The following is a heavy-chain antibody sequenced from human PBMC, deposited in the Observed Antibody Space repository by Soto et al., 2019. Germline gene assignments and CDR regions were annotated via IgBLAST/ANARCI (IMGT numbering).Heavy chain of an antibody. CDR2: ISAYNGNT. D-gene: IGHD3-3*01. CDR3: ARPMWANYDFWSGDAFDI. Sequence: ASVKVSCKASGYTFTSYGISWVRQAPGQGLEWMGWISAYNGNTNYAQKLQGRVTMTTDTSTSTAYMELRSLRSDDTAVYYCARPMWANYDFWSGDAFDIWGQGTMVTVSS. J-gene: IGHJ3*02. CDR1: GYTFTSYG. V-gene: IGHV1-18*01.